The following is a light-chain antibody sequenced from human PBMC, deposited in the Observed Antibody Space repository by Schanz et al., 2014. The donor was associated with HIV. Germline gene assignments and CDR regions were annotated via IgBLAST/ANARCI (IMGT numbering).Light chain of an antibody. J-gene: IGLJ1*01. V-gene: IGLV2-14*03. Sequence: QSALTQPASVSGAPGQSINISCTGTSRDPGVYNSLPWYQQHPGRAPKLIIYDVSKRPSGVSDRFSGSKSGNTASLTISGLQAEDEADYYCASFRGSASYVFGTGTKLTVL. CDR2: DVS. CDR1: SRDPGVYNS. CDR3: ASFRGSASYV.